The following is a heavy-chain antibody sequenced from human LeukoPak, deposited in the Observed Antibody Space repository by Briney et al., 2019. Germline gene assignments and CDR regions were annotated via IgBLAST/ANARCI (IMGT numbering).Heavy chain of an antibody. CDR1: GGSFSGYY. CDR3: AQTSGSYLGNWFDP. CDR2: INHSGST. J-gene: IGHJ5*02. Sequence: PSETLSLTCAVYGGSFSGYYWSWIRQPPGKGLEWIGEINHSGSTNYNPSLKSRVTISVDTSKNQFSLKLSSVTAADTAVYYCAQTSGSYLGNWFDPWGQGTLVTVSS. D-gene: IGHD1-26*01. V-gene: IGHV4-34*01.